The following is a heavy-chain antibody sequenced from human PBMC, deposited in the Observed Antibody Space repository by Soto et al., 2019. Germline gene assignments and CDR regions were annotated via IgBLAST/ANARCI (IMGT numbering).Heavy chain of an antibody. D-gene: IGHD6-13*01. J-gene: IGHJ6*02. CDR2: ISSSGGAI. Sequence: EVQLVESGGDLVQPGGSLRLYCAASGFIFSDYTMTWVRQAPGRGLEFVSHISSSGGAIFYAESVKGRFTVSRDNAKNSLYLQMTSLRDADTAVYFCARDHGGSTWFVGVYYFFGLDVWGQGTAVTVSS. CDR1: GFIFSDYT. CDR3: ARDHGGSTWFVGVYYFFGLDV. V-gene: IGHV3-48*02.